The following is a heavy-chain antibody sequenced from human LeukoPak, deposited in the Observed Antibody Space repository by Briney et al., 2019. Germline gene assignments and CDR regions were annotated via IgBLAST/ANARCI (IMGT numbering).Heavy chain of an antibody. CDR2: IYYSGST. V-gene: IGHV4-59*01. J-gene: IGHJ3*02. CDR1: GGSISSYY. CDR3: ATSSTSLGAFDI. D-gene: IGHD2-2*01. Sequence: SETLSLTCTVSGGSISSYYWSWIRQPPGKGLEWIGYIYYSGSTNYNPSLKSRVTISVDTSKNQFSLKLSSVSAADTAVYYCATSSTSLGAFDIWGQGTMVTVSS.